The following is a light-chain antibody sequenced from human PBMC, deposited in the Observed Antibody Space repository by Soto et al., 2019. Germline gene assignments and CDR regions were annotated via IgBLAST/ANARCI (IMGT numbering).Light chain of an antibody. CDR3: QQYNNWPPSN. CDR1: QDVGRW. J-gene: IGKJ5*01. CDR2: ATS. V-gene: IGKV1D-16*01. Sequence: VQMTQIASSLTSSVGDTVRITCRSSQDVGRWLSWYLQKPGKAPKILIFATSTLQSGVPSRFSGGGSGTDFTLTISSLQSEDFAVYYCQQYNNWPPSNFAQGTRLEIK.